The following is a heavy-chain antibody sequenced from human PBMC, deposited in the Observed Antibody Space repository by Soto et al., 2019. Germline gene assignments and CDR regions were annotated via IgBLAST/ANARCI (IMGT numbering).Heavy chain of an antibody. D-gene: IGHD4-17*01. J-gene: IGHJ4*02. V-gene: IGHV1-18*01. CDR1: GYNFNACG. CDR2: ISSHTGNT. CDR3: ERDCGTAVTTHYLDF. Sequence: QVEVVQSGPEVKKPGASVKVSCKASGYNFNACGISWVRQAPGQGLEWMGWISSHTGNTNYAQNLQGRVTMTTDTSXXTVYMELRSLTSDDTTVYYCERDCGTAVTTHYLDFWGQGSLVTVSS.